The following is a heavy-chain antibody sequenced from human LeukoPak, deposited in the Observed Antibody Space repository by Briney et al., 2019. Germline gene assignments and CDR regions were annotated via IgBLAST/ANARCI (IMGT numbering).Heavy chain of an antibody. D-gene: IGHD6-13*01. CDR2: ISGRGRRT. CDR1: VFTFSIYG. Sequence: PGGSLTLSWAASVFTFSIYGMAWVRQAPGKGLEWVSGISGRGRRTYYADSVKGRFIMSRDNSQNTLYLQMSGLGPEDTAIYYCAKPNGVSSSCSIGYWGQGTLVTVSP. V-gene: IGHV3-23*01. J-gene: IGHJ4*02. CDR3: AKPNGVSSSCSIGY.